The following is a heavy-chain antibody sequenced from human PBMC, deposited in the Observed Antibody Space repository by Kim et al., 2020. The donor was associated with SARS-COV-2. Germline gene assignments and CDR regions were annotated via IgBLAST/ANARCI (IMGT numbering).Heavy chain of an antibody. V-gene: IGHV4-39*01. CDR2: IYYSGST. J-gene: IGHJ4*02. CDR3: ARHSGIAAAGTFYDDY. Sequence: SETLSLTCTVSGGSISSSSYYWGWIRQPPGKGLEWIGSIYYSGSTYYNPSLKSRVTISVDTSKNQFSLKLSSVTAADTAVYYCARHSGIAAAGTFYDDYWGQGTLVTVSS. CDR1: GGSISSSSYY. D-gene: IGHD6-13*01.